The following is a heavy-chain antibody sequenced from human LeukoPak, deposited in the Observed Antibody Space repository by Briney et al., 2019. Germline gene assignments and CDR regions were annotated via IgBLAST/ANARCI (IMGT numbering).Heavy chain of an antibody. Sequence: GRSLRLSCAASVFTFSIYAMHGVREAPGKGLECGAVISYDGSNKYYADSVRGRITISRDNSKNTLYLQMHSVRAEDMAVYYCARGGVVPAAPDYWGQGTLVTVSS. CDR2: ISYDGSNK. J-gene: IGHJ4*02. CDR3: ARGGVVPAAPDY. D-gene: IGHD2-2*01. V-gene: IGHV3-30*04. CDR1: VFTFSIYA.